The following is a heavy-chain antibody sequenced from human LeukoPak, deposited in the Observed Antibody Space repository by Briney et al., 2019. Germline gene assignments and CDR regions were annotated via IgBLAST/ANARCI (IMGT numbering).Heavy chain of an antibody. CDR2: ISAYNGNT. D-gene: IGHD6-19*01. CDR1: GYTFTSYG. J-gene: IGHJ6*02. CDR3: AIQWLVRGYYYGMDV. V-gene: IGHV1-18*01. Sequence: ASVKVSCKASGYTFTSYGISWVRQAPGQGLEWMGWISAYNGNTNYAQKLQGRATMTTDTSTSTAYMELRSLISDDTAVYYCAIQWLVRGYYYGMDVWGQGTTVTVSS.